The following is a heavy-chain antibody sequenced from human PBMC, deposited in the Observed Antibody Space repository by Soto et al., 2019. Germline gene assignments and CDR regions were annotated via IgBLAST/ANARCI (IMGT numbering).Heavy chain of an antibody. D-gene: IGHD2-2*01. CDR1: GFTFTHYG. Sequence: QVQLVQSGAEVKQPGASVKGSCKASGFTFTHYGFSWVRQAPGQGLELMGWISAYNGNTYYAQKLQDRVTLTPDTSTSTVYMDLRSLRSDDTAMYYCARTPPHSGYWDSTSCQHGSDHWGQGTLVTVSS. V-gene: IGHV1-18*01. CDR2: ISAYNGNT. CDR3: ARTPPHSGYWDSTSCQHGSDH. J-gene: IGHJ5*02.